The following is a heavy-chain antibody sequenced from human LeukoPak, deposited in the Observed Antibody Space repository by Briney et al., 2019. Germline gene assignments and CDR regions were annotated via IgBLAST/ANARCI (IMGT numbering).Heavy chain of an antibody. Sequence: ASVKVSCKVSGYTLTELSMHWVRQAPGKGLEWMGGFDPEDGETIYAQKFQGRVTMTEDTSTDTAYMELSSLRSEDTAVYYCATVLGTLGRLLFPYYFDYWGQGTLVTVSS. J-gene: IGHJ4*02. CDR2: FDPEDGET. CDR3: ATVLGTLGRLLFPYYFDY. V-gene: IGHV1-24*01. D-gene: IGHD2-21*02. CDR1: GYTLTELS.